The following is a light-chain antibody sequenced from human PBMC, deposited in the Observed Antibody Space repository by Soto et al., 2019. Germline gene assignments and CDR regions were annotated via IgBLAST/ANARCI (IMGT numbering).Light chain of an antibody. Sequence: ILMTQSPASLSVSPGERATLSCRASQNIYSNIAWYQQRPGQAPRLLIYRASTRATGVPARFSGSGSGTEFTLTIRSLQSEDFTVYSCLQYHNLWAFGQGTKVEIK. CDR1: QNIYSN. J-gene: IGKJ1*01. CDR3: LQYHNLWA. CDR2: RAS. V-gene: IGKV3-15*01.